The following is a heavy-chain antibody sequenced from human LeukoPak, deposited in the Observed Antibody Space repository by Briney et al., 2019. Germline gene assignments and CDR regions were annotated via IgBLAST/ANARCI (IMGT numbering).Heavy chain of an antibody. J-gene: IGHJ4*02. CDR2: INNDGAEK. CDR1: GFTFRNSW. D-gene: IGHD5-18*01. Sequence: PGGSLRLSCAASGFTFRNSWMTWVRHSPGKGLEWVASINNDGAEKYYGDSVNRRFSISRDNTQDSLYLQMNFLRPEDASTYYCARDNGYSTFDLWGQGTLVIVSS. CDR3: ARDNGYSTFDL. V-gene: IGHV3-7*01.